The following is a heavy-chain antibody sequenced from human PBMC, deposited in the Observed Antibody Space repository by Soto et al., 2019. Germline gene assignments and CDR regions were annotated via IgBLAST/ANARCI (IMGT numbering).Heavy chain of an antibody. CDR2: IYYSGST. CDR1: GGSISSYY. V-gene: IGHV4-59*01. J-gene: IGHJ3*02. Sequence: SETLSLTCTVSGGSISSYYWSWIRQPPGKGLEWIGYIYYSGSTNYNPSLKSRVTISVDTSKNQFSLKLSSVTAADTAVYYCARDRLSSGYLGAFDIWGQGTMVTVSS. CDR3: ARDRLSSGYLGAFDI. D-gene: IGHD3-22*01.